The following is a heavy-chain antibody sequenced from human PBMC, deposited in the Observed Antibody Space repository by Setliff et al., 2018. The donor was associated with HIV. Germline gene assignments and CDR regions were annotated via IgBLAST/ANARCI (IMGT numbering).Heavy chain of an antibody. Sequence: GASVKVSCQTSGYTFTQSHDLHWVRQVPGQGPEWMGWINLVTTKTAYLQKFQGRVIITRDTSASTAYMEMSSLRSEDTAVYYCANGGSGGQFDHWGQGTLVTVSS. CDR3: ANGGSGGQFDH. J-gene: IGHJ4*02. CDR1: GYTFTQSHD. CDR2: INLVTTKT. D-gene: IGHD3-16*01. V-gene: IGHV1-3*01.